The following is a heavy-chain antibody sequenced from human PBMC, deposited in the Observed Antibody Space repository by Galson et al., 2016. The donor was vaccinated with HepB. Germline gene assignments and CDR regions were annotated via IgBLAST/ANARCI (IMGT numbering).Heavy chain of an antibody. J-gene: IGHJ5*02. CDR1: GFSFSDHY. CDR3: VREGGDDFWSGSHGDL. V-gene: IGHV3-11*06. CDR2: ISSSSSFT. Sequence: SLRLSCAAAGFSFSDHYMSWLRQAPGKGLEWLSYISSSSSFTNYADSVKGRFTVSRDNARNSLFLQMNSLRVEDTAVYYCVREGGDDFWSGSHGDLWGQGTPVIVSS. D-gene: IGHD3-3*01.